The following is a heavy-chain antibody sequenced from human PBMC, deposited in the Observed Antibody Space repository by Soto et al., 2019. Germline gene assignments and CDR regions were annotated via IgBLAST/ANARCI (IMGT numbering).Heavy chain of an antibody. V-gene: IGHV3-7*01. CDR2: IKEDGSEK. J-gene: IGHJ4*02. CDR1: GFTFSNCW. Sequence: GGSLRLSCAASGFTFSNCWMRWVRQAPGKGLEWVANIKEDGSEKHYVDSVKGRFTISRDNARNSLYLQMNSLRAEDTAVYYCARGGPARSVDYWGQGTLVTVSS. CDR3: ARGGPARSVDY. D-gene: IGHD6-19*01.